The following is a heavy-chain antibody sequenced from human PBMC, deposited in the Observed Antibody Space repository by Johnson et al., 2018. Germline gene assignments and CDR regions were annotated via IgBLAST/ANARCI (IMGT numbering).Heavy chain of an antibody. V-gene: IGHV3-7*01. CDR3: ARDMAARPSPFVYHYYMDV. Sequence: VQLVESGGGVVQPGRSLRLSCAASGFTFSSYGMHWVRQAPGKGLEWVANIKKDGSEKYYVDSVKGRFTISRDNAKNSLYLQMNSLRAEDTAVYYCARDMAARPSPFVYHYYMDVWGKGTTVTVSS. CDR2: IKKDGSEK. J-gene: IGHJ6*03. CDR1: GFTFSSYG. D-gene: IGHD6-6*01.